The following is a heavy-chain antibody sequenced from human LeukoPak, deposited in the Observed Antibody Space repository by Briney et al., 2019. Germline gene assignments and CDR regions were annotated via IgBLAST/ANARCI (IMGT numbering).Heavy chain of an antibody. CDR1: GGSISSYY. V-gene: IGHV4-59*01. CDR2: IYYSGST. J-gene: IGHJ3*02. Sequence: PSETLSLTCTVSGGSISSYYWSWIRQPPGKGLEWIGYIYYSGSTNYNPCLKSRVTISVDTSKNQFSLKLSSVTAADTAVYYCARDMMVAFDIWGQGTMVTVSS. CDR3: ARDMMVAFDI. D-gene: IGHD3-16*01.